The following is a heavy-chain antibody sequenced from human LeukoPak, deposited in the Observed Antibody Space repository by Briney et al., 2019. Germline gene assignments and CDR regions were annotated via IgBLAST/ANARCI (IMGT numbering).Heavy chain of an antibody. CDR2: IYYSGST. CDR1: GGSISSYY. CDR3: ARAAAGPFDC. V-gene: IGHV4-59*01. D-gene: IGHD6-13*01. J-gene: IGHJ4*02. Sequence: PSETLSLTCTVSGGSISSYYWSWIRQPPGKGLEWIGYIYYSGSTNYNPSLKSRVTISVDTSKNQFSLKLSSVTAADTAVYYCARAAAGPFDCWGQGTLVTVSS.